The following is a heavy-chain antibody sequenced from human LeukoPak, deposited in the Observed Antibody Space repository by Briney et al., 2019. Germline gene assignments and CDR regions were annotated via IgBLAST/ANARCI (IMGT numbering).Heavy chain of an antibody. CDR2: ISWDDNK. D-gene: IGHD2-8*02. CDR1: GFSLATNGVR. J-gene: IGHJ5*02. CDR3: SRRIVGGVDFFDP. Sequence: ESGPTLVKPTQTLTLTCTFSGFSLATNGVRVGWIRQPPGKALEWLALISWDDNKYYRPPLESRLTIAKDTSKNQVVLVMTDMDPVDTATYYCSRRIVGGVDFFDPWGLGVLVTVSS. V-gene: IGHV2-5*02.